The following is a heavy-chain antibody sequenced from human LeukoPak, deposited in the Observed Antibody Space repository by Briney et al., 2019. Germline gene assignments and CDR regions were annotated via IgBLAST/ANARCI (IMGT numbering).Heavy chain of an antibody. CDR1: GYTFTSYA. Sequence: ASVKVSCKASGYTFTSYAMNWVRQAPGQGLEWMGWINTNTGNPTYAQGFTGRFVFSLDTSVSTAYLQISSLKAEDTAVYYCARGGITMVRGVYNWFDPWGQGTLVTVSS. D-gene: IGHD3-10*01. CDR3: ARGGITMVRGVYNWFDP. CDR2: INTNTGNP. V-gene: IGHV7-4-1*02. J-gene: IGHJ5*02.